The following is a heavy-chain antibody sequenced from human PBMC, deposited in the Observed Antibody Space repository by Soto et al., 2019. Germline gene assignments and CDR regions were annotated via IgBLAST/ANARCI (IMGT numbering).Heavy chain of an antibody. Sequence: ASVKVSCKASGYTFTGYYMHWVRQAPGQGLEWMGWINPNSGGTNYAQKFQGWVTMTRDTSISTAYMELSRLRSDDTAVYYCARNGIAAHPYYYYYYMDVWGKGTTVTVSS. V-gene: IGHV1-2*04. D-gene: IGHD6-13*01. J-gene: IGHJ6*03. CDR2: INPNSGGT. CDR1: GYTFTGYY. CDR3: ARNGIAAHPYYYYYYMDV.